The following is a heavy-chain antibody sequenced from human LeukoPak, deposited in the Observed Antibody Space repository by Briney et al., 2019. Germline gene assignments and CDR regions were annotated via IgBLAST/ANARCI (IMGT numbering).Heavy chain of an antibody. D-gene: IGHD1-7*01. J-gene: IGHJ4*02. CDR3: AKRGTIQTKEFDY. CDR2: ISTNGDYT. V-gene: IGHV3-23*01. CDR1: GFTFSSSA. Sequence: LRLSCAASGFTFSSSAMNWVRQAPGKGLEWVSIISTNGDYTYYADSVKGRFTISRDNSKNTLYLQMNSLRAEDTALYYCAKRGTIQTKEFDYWGQGTLVTVSS.